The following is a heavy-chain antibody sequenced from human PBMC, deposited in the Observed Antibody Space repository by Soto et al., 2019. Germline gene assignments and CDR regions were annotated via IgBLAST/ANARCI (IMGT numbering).Heavy chain of an antibody. CDR1: GGSFSGYY. D-gene: IGHD3-10*01. CDR3: ARKRFKFDY. V-gene: IGHV4-34*01. J-gene: IGHJ4*02. Sequence: PSETLSLTCAVYGGSFSGYYWSWIRQPPGKGLEWIGEINHSGSTNYNPSHKSRVTISVDTSKNQFSLKLSSVTAADTAVYYCARKRFKFDYWGQGTLVTVSS. CDR2: INHSGST.